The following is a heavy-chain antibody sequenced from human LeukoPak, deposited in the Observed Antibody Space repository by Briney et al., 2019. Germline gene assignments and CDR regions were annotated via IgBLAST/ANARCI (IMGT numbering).Heavy chain of an antibody. D-gene: IGHD3-3*01. Sequence: SVKVSRKASGGTFSSYAISWVRQAPGQGLEWMGGIIPIFGTANYAQKLQGRVTITADESTSTAYMELSSLRSEDTAVYYCARSPKGVLRFLEWSYDAFDIWGQGTMVTVSS. J-gene: IGHJ3*02. CDR3: ARSPKGVLRFLEWSYDAFDI. CDR2: IIPIFGTA. CDR1: GGTFSSYA. V-gene: IGHV1-69*13.